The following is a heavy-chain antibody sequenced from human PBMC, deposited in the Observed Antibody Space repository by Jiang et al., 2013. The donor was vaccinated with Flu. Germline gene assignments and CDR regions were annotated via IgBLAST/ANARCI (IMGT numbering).Heavy chain of an antibody. D-gene: IGHD2-2*01. CDR2: IYYSGST. V-gene: IGHV4-39*07. Sequence: GLVKPSETLSLTCTVSGGSISSSSYYWGWIRQPPGKGLEWIGSIYYSGSTYYNPSLKSRVTISVDTSKNQFSLKLSSVTAADTAVYYCARLPRTLSAQPTIFDYWGQGTLVTVSS. CDR1: GGSISSSSYY. J-gene: IGHJ4*02. CDR3: ARLPRTLSAQPTIFDY.